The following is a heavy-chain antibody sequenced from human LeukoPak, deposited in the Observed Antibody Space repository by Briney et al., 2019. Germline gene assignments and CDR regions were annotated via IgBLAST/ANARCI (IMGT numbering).Heavy chain of an antibody. Sequence: GGSLRLSCAASGFTFSSYSMNWVRQTPGKGLEWVSYISSSSTTIYYADSVRGRFSISRDSSQNTVSLQMNSLRVEDTAVYYCARGDGSGWPLDKWGQGTLVTVSS. V-gene: IGHV3-48*04. CDR2: ISSSSTTI. CDR3: ARGDGSGWPLDK. J-gene: IGHJ4*02. CDR1: GFTFSSYS. D-gene: IGHD6-19*01.